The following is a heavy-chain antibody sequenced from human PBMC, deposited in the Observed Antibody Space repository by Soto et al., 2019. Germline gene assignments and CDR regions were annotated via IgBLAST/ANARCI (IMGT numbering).Heavy chain of an antibody. D-gene: IGHD6-13*01. J-gene: IGHJ4*02. CDR3: ARDLGSSSWKSSDY. V-gene: IGHV3-21*01. CDR2: ISSSSSHI. CDR1: GFTFSSYI. Sequence: VGSLRLSCAASGFTFSSYIMNWVRQAPGKGLEWVSSISSSSSHIYYADSLKGRFTISRDNAKSSLYLQMNSLRAEDTGVYYCARDLGSSSWKSSDYWGQGTLVTVS.